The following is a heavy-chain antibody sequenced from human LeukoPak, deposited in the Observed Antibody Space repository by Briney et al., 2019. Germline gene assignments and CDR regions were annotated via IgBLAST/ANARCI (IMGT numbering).Heavy chain of an antibody. CDR2: INHSGST. V-gene: IGHV4-34*01. CDR3: ARGPFAGLLWDLLNWFDP. CDR1: GGSFSGYY. J-gene: IGHJ5*02. Sequence: SETLSLTCAVYGGSFSGYYWSWIRQPPGKGLEWIGEINHSGSTNYNPSLKSRVTISVDTSKNQFSLKLSSVTAADTAVYYCARGPFAGLLWDLLNWFDPWGHGTLVTVSS. D-gene: IGHD3-10*01.